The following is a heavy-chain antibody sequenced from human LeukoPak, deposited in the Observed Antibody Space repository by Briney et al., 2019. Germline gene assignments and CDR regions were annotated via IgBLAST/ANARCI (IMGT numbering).Heavy chain of an antibody. J-gene: IGHJ4*02. V-gene: IGHV3-9*01. CDR2: ISCSSGDI. Sequence: GGSLRLSCAASGFTFDDYAMHWVRQAPGKGLEWVSGISCSSGDIGYADSVKGRFTISRDNAKNSLYLQMNILRPEDTALYYCAKVTFPKGNGYGSSYDYWGQRTLVTVSS. D-gene: IGHD3-16*01. CDR1: GFTFDDYA. CDR3: AKVTFPKGNGYGSSYDY.